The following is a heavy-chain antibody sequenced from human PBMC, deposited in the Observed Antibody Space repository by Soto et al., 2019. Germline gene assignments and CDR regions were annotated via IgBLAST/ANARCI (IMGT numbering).Heavy chain of an antibody. CDR1: AGSITTSY. V-gene: IGHV4-59*01. CDR2: ISYRGST. J-gene: IGHJ5*02. D-gene: IGHD3-22*01. CDR3: ASSGIVGREVNTWFDP. Sequence: LSLTCTVSAGSITTSYWSWIRQPLGKALEWIGYISYRGSTNYNPSLKSRLTISIDTSKSQISLKLTSMTTADTAVYYCASSGIVGREVNTWFDPWGHETLVTVSS.